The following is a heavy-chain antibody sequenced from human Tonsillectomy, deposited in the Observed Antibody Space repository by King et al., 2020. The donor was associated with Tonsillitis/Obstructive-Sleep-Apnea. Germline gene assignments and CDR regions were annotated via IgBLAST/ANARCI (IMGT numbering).Heavy chain of an antibody. CDR3: AGALLWFGELLSEYFQH. V-gene: IGHV3-30*09. J-gene: IGHJ1*01. Sequence: QVQLVESGGGVVQPGRSLRLSCAASGFTFSGYAMHWVRQAPGKGLEWVAVISFDGDIKYYADSVKGRFAISRDNSKNTLYLQMNSLRAEDTAVYYCAGALLWFGELLSEYFQHWGQGTLVTVSS. CDR1: GFTFSGYA. CDR2: ISFDGDIK. D-gene: IGHD3-10*01.